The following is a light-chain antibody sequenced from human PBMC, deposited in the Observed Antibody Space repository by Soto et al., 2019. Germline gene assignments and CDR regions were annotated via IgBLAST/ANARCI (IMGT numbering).Light chain of an antibody. CDR2: EVT. Sequence: QSALTQPASVSGSPGQSITISCTGTSSDVGGYNRVSWYKQHPGKAPKLLIYEVTDRPSAVSNRFSGSKSGNTASLTISGLQTEDEADYYCMSYTSSGIFGVFGGGTKLTVL. V-gene: IGLV2-14*01. J-gene: IGLJ3*02. CDR3: MSYTSSGIFGV. CDR1: SSDVGGYNR.